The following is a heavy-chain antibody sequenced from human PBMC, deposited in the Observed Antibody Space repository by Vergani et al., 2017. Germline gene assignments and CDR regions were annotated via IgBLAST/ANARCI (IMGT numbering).Heavy chain of an antibody. J-gene: IGHJ3*02. Sequence: EVQLLESGGGLVQPGGSLRLSCAASGFTFSSYAMSWVRQAPGKGLEWVSAISGSGGSTYYADSVKGVFTISRDNSKNTLYLQMNSLRAEDTAVYYCAKGDDYVWGSYRPPSAFDIWGQGTMVTVSS. D-gene: IGHD3-16*02. V-gene: IGHV3-23*01. CDR3: AKGDDYVWGSYRPPSAFDI. CDR1: GFTFSSYA. CDR2: ISGSGGST.